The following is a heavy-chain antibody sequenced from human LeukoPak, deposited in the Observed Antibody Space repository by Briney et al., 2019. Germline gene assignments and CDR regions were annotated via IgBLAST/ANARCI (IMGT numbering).Heavy chain of an antibody. CDR2: LYYSGST. CDR3: ARQRAGGASTNFDY. CDR1: GGSISSSSYY. V-gene: IGHV4-39*01. D-gene: IGHD1-26*01. J-gene: IGHJ4*02. Sequence: SETLSLTCTVSGGSISSSSYYWGWIRQPPGKGLEWIGSLYYSGSTYYNPSLKSRVTISVDTSKNQFSLKLSSVTAADTAVYYCARQRAGGASTNFDYWGQGTLVTVSS.